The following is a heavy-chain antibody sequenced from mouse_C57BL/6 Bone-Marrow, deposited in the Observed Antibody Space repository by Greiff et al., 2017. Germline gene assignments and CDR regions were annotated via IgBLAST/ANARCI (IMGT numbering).Heavy chain of an antibody. CDR1: GYTFTSYG. J-gene: IGHJ3*01. D-gene: IGHD2-1*01. Sequence: QVQLKESGAELARPGASVKLSCKASGYTFTSYGISWVKQRTGQGLEWIGEIYPRSGNTYYNEKFKGKATLTADKSSSTAYMELRSLTSEDSAVYFCARGGYYGNYCFAYWGQGTLVTVSA. CDR2: IYPRSGNT. V-gene: IGHV1-81*01. CDR3: ARGGYYGNYCFAY.